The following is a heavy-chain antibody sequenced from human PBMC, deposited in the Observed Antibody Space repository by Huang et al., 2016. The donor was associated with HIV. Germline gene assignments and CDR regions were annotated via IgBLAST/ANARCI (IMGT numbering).Heavy chain of an antibody. D-gene: IGHD3-3*01. CDR1: GGSFTGNY. J-gene: IGHJ6*02. Sequence: QMQLQQRGAGLLKPSETLSLTCGVSGGSFTGNYLTWIRQAPGKGLEWIGEVNDSGATNTNPSLNVRVTISLDKSNRELSLNLRSVTAADTAVYYCARQWTILEWLLGLDVWGQGTTVIVSS. V-gene: IGHV4-34*02. CDR3: ARQWTILEWLLGLDV. CDR2: VNDSGAT.